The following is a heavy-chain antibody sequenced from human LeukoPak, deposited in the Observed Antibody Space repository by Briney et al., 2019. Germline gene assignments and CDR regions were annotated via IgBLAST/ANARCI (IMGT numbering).Heavy chain of an antibody. Sequence: PGGSLRLSCAASGFTFSNYNMNWVRQAPGKAMEWVSSITSSGTYIFYADSVKGRFTISRDNAKNSLYLQMNSLRAEDTALYYCARVAGGSSADYWGQGTLVTVSS. J-gene: IGHJ4*02. CDR2: ITSSGTYI. D-gene: IGHD1-26*01. CDR3: ARVAGGSSADY. V-gene: IGHV3-21*04. CDR1: GFTFSNYN.